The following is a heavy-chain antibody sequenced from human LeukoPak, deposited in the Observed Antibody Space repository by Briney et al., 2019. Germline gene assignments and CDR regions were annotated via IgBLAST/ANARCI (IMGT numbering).Heavy chain of an antibody. J-gene: IGHJ3*02. V-gene: IGHV4-59*01. Sequence: SETLSLTCTVSGGSISSYYWSWIRQPPGKGLEWTGYIYYSGSTNYNLSLKSRVTISVDTSKNQFSLKLNSVTAADTAVYYCARPNSYDVGNNAFDIWGQGTMVTVSS. CDR1: GGSISSYY. CDR2: IYYSGST. CDR3: ARPNSYDVGNNAFDI. D-gene: IGHD2/OR15-2a*01.